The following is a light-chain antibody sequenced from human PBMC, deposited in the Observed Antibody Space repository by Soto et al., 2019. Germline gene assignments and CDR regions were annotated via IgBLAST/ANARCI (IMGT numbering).Light chain of an antibody. J-gene: IGLJ3*02. CDR1: SSDVGSYNL. Sequence: QSALTQPASVSGSPGQSIIISCTGTSSDVGSYNLVSWYQHHPGKAPKLMIYEGSKRPSGVSNRFSGSKSGNTASLTISGLQAEDEADYYCCSYAGSSTWVFGGGTKRTVL. V-gene: IGLV2-23*01. CDR3: CSYAGSSTWV. CDR2: EGS.